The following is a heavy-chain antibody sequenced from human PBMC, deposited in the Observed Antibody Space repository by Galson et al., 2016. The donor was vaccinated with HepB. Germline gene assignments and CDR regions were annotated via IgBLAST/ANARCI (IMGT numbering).Heavy chain of an antibody. V-gene: IGHV1-18*01. CDR2: ISGYNGNT. CDR1: GYSFTTYG. CDR3: ARIVVEGAPMPQPYYYYYYGMDV. Sequence: KVSCKASGYSFTTYGISWVRQAPGQGLEWMGWISGYNGNTKYAQKFQGRVTMTTDTSTSTAYMELRSLRSDDTAVYYCARIVVEGAPMPQPYYYYYYGMDVWGQGTAVSVSS. J-gene: IGHJ6*02. D-gene: IGHD2-2*01.